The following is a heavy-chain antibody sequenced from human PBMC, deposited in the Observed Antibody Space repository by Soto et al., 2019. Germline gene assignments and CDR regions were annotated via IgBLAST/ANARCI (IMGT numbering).Heavy chain of an antibody. CDR3: ARTRHKRIMITFGGAVFDY. CDR2: INTSGST. D-gene: IGHD3-16*01. J-gene: IGHJ4*02. Sequence: SETLSLTCTVSGGAISGYYWSWIRQPAGKGLEWIGRINTSGSTNYNPSLKIRVTMSVDASKNQFSLQLISVTAADTAMYYCARTRHKRIMITFGGAVFDYWGQGTLVTVSS. CDR1: GGAISGYY. V-gene: IGHV4-4*07.